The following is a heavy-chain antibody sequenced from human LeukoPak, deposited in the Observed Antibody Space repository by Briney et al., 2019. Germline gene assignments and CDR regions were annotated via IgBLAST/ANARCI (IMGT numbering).Heavy chain of an antibody. CDR3: ARSQYYDSSGYDVFYFDY. CDR1: GGSVSSGSYY. V-gene: IGHV4-61*01. J-gene: IGHJ4*02. Sequence: SETLSLTCTVSGGSVSSGSYYWSWIRQPPGKGLEWIGYIYYSGSTNYNPSLKSRVTISVDTSKNQFSLKLSSVTAADTAVYYCARSQYYDSSGYDVFYFDYWGQGTLVTVSS. D-gene: IGHD3-22*01. CDR2: IYYSGST.